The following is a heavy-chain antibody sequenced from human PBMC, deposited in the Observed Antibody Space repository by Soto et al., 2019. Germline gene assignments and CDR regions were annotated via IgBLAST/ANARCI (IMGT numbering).Heavy chain of an antibody. Sequence: QAQLVESGGGVVQPGRSLTLSCAASGFTFSSFAIHWVRQAPGKGLEWVAAISYDGTTQFYADSVKGRSSISRDNSKNTLYLQVNTLSGEDTAAYFCAREPCGDSFDWYFDLWGHGTLVTVSS. J-gene: IGHJ2*01. CDR3: AREPCGDSFDWYFDL. CDR1: GFTFSSFA. D-gene: IGHD4-17*01. V-gene: IGHV3-30*04. CDR2: ISYDGTTQ.